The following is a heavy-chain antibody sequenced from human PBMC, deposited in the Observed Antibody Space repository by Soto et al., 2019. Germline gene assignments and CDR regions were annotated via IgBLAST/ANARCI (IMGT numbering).Heavy chain of an antibody. CDR1: GDTFTDYY. Sequence: QVQLVQSGAEVKKPGASVKVSCKASGDTFTDYYIHWVRQAPGQGLEWMGTVNPSGGHTTYAQHLQGSMTMTRDTSTITLYIELTSLTFEDAAVYYCARGSHVVLVTAALCYWCQGTLVTVSS. V-gene: IGHV1-46*04. CDR3: ARGSHVVLVTAALCY. J-gene: IGHJ4*02. D-gene: IGHD2-21*02. CDR2: VNPSGGHT.